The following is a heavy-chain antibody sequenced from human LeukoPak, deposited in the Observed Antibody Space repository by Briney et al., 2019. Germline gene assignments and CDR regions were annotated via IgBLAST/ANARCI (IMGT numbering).Heavy chain of an antibody. D-gene: IGHD2-21*01. CDR1: GFTFSSYA. J-gene: IGHJ5*02. CDR2: ISGSGGTA. CDR3: AKDRCGGDCYSRWFDP. V-gene: IGHV3-23*01. Sequence: GGSLRLSCAASGFTFSSYAMSCVRQAPGKGLEWVSAISGSGGTAYYADSVKGRFTITRDNSKNTLYLQMNSLRVEDTAVYYCAKDRCGGDCYSRWFDPWGQGTLVTVSS.